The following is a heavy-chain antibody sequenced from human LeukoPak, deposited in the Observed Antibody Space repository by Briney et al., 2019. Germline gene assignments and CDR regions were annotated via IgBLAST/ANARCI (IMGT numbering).Heavy chain of an antibody. CDR1: GFTVSSNY. CDR2: ISSSSSYT. Sequence: GGSLRLSCAASGFTVSSNYMSWVRQAPGKGLEWVSYISSSSSYTNYADSVKGRFTISRDNAKNSLYLQMNSLRAEDTAVYYCARCRDDSSGYYVDYWGQGTLVTVSS. CDR3: ARCRDDSSGYYVDY. V-gene: IGHV3-11*03. J-gene: IGHJ4*02. D-gene: IGHD3-22*01.